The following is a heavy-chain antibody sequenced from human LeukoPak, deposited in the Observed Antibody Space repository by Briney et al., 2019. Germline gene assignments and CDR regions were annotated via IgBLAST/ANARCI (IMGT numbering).Heavy chain of an antibody. CDR1: GYTFTSYG. J-gene: IGHJ6*02. D-gene: IGHD6-13*01. V-gene: IGHV1-18*01. Sequence: GASVKVSCKASGYTFTSYGISWVRQAPGQGLEWMGWISAYNGNTNYAQKLQGRVTMTTDTSTSTAYMELRSLRPDDTAVYYCARDDRYSSSWYPYYYYYGMDVWGQGTTVTVSS. CDR2: ISAYNGNT. CDR3: ARDDRYSSSWYPYYYYYGMDV.